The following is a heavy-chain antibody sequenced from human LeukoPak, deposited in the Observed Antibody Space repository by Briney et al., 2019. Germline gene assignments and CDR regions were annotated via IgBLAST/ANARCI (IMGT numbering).Heavy chain of an antibody. V-gene: IGHV3-23*01. CDR1: GFTFSSYA. J-gene: IGHJ4*02. CDR2: ISGSGGST. D-gene: IGHD2-2*01. CDR3: AKVTVVVPAAISYGVDY. Sequence: PGGSLRLSCAASGFTFSSYAMSWVRQAPGKGLEWVSAISGSGGSTYYADSVKGRFTISRDNSKNTLYLQMNSLRAEDTAVYYCAKVTVVVPAAISYGVDYWGQGTLVTVSS.